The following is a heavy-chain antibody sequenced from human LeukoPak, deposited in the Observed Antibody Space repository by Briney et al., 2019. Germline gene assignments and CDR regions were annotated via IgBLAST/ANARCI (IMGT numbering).Heavy chain of an antibody. Sequence: GASVKVSCKASGYTFTSYGISWVRQAPGQGLEWMGWISAYNGNTNYAQKLQGRVTMTTDISTSTAYMELRSLRSDDTAVYYCARIDRSSLPEGWFDPWGQGTLVTVSS. CDR2: ISAYNGNT. CDR3: ARIDRSSLPEGWFDP. J-gene: IGHJ5*02. V-gene: IGHV1-18*01. D-gene: IGHD6-6*01. CDR1: GYTFTSYG.